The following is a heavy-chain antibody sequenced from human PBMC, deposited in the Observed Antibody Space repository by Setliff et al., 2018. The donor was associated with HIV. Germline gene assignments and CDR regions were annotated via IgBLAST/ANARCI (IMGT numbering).Heavy chain of an antibody. J-gene: IGHJ6*03. CDR2: INHAGST. CDR1: GASFSGYF. V-gene: IGHV4-34*01. D-gene: IGHD6-13*01. Sequence: SETLSLTCAVYGASFSGYFWSWIRQPPGKGLEWIGEINHAGSTNFNPSLKGRVTMSVDTSKNQFSLKLSSVTAADTAVYYCARSPGIAAAVGNYYYYMDVWGKGTTVTVSS. CDR3: ARSPGIAAAVGNYYYYMDV.